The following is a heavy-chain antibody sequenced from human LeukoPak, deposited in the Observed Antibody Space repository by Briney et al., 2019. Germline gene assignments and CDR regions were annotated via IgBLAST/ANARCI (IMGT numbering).Heavy chain of an antibody. V-gene: IGHV4-59*12. J-gene: IGHJ4*02. CDR2: IYYSGST. CDR1: GDSISSYS. CDR3: ARRRDILTGYYPYYFDY. Sequence: SETLSLTCTVSGDSISSYSWSWIRQPPGKGLEWIGYIYYSGSTNYNPSLKSRVTISVDTSKNQFSLKLSSVTAADTAVYYCARRRDILTGYYPYYFDYWGQGTLVTVSS. D-gene: IGHD3-9*01.